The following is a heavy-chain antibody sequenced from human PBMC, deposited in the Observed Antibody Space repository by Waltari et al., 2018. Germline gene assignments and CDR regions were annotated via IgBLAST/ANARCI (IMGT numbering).Heavy chain of an antibody. V-gene: IGHV4-4*02. J-gene: IGHJ5*02. CDR3: ARDRGRGLYLDA. CDR1: GDSVTSPNW. Sequence: QLQLQESGPGLVKPSGTLSLSCAVSGDSVTSPNWWSWVRQSPQRGLVLIGQVLSTGKTNYSPSFPSRVTMSLDASNNQFSLKLTSATAADTAVYYCARDRGRGLYLDAWGPGTLVTVSP. CDR2: VLSTGKT. D-gene: IGHD2-15*01.